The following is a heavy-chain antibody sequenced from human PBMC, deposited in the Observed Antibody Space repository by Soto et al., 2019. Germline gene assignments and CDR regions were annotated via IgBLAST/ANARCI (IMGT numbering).Heavy chain of an antibody. CDR2: IYATGTT. J-gene: IGHJ5*02. D-gene: IGHD1-1*01. CDR3: VRDGTKTLRDWFDP. CDR1: GASISGFY. Sequence: SETLSLTCTVSGASISGFYWSWIRKSAGKGLEWIGRIYATGTTDYNPSLKSRVMMSVDTSKKQFPLKLRSVTAADTAVYYCVRDGTKTLRDWFDPWGQGISVTVS. V-gene: IGHV4-4*07.